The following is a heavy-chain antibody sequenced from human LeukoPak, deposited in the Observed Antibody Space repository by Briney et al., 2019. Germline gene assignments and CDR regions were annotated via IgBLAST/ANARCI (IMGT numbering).Heavy chain of an antibody. CDR2: ISYSGNT. J-gene: IGHJ4*02. CDR1: GGSISSYY. Sequence: LETLSLTCTVSGGSISSYYWSWIRQPPGKGLEWIGYISYSGNTYYNPSLKSRLTISVDTSKNQFSLKLSSVTAADTAVYYCARYSYDLGNFCQFDFWGQGTLVTVSS. CDR3: ARYSYDLGNFCQFDF. D-gene: IGHD3-10*01. V-gene: IGHV4-59*01.